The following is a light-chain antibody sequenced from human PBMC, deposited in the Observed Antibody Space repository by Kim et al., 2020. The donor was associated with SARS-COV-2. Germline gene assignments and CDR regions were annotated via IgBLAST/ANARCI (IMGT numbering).Light chain of an antibody. Sequence: SVSPGERATLSCRASQSINSNLAWYQLKSGQAPRLLIYGASTRATGIPARFSGSGSGTEFTLTISSLQSEDFAVYYCQQYKSSWTFGQGTKVDIK. CDR3: QQYKSSWT. CDR1: QSINSN. J-gene: IGKJ1*01. V-gene: IGKV3-15*01. CDR2: GAS.